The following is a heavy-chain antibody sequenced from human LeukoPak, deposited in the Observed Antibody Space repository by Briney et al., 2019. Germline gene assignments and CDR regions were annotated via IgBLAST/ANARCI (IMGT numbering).Heavy chain of an antibody. CDR2: INPNSGGT. D-gene: IGHD4-17*01. J-gene: IGHJ5*02. CDR3: ARTVTTDDWFDP. Sequence: ASVKVSCTASGYTFTGYYMHWVRQAPGQGLEWMGWINPNSGGTNYAQKFQGRVTMTRDTSISTAYMELSRLRSDDTAVYYCARTVTTDDWFDPWGQGTLVTVSS. CDR1: GYTFTGYY. V-gene: IGHV1-2*02.